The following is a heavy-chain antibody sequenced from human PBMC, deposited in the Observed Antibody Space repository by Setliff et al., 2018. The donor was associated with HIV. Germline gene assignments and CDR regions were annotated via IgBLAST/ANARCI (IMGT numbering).Heavy chain of an antibody. CDR2: IYYSGST. CDR1: GYSISSGYY. D-gene: IGHD3-22*01. Sequence: SETLSLTCAVSGYSISSGYYWSWIRQPPGKGLEWIGYIYYSGSTYYNPSLKSRVTISVDTSKNQFSLKLSSVTAADTAVYYCARGPALYYYDSSGYYYGEYYFDYWGQGTLVTVSS. J-gene: IGHJ4*02. CDR3: ARGPALYYYDSSGYYYGEYYFDY. V-gene: IGHV4-30-4*08.